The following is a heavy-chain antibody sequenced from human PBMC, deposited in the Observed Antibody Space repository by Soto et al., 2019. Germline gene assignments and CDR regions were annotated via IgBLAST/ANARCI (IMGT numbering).Heavy chain of an antibody. Sequence: QITLKESGPTLVKPTQTLTLTCTFSGFSLSTSGVGVGWIRQPPGKALEWLALIYWDDDKRYSPSLKSRLTIPKDTSKNXVVPTXXNMDPVDKATYYCAHSIPDCSSPSCYSYYYYGMDVWGQGTTVTVSS. V-gene: IGHV2-5*02. CDR3: AHSIPDCSSPSCYSYYYYGMDV. CDR2: IYWDDDK. D-gene: IGHD2-2*01. CDR1: GFSLSTSGVG. J-gene: IGHJ6*02.